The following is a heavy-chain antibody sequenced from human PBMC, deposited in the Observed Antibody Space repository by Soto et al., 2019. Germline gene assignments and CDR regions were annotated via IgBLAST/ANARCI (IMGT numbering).Heavy chain of an antibody. Sequence: WTWIRKPPGQGPEWIGCIYYRGTTNYNASFNSRVTISLDTSKNQFSLKLTSVTTADTAVYYCARGVGSPYHDHEFDYWGQGILVTVSS. CDR3: ARGVGSPYHDHEFDY. V-gene: IGHV4-59*01. D-gene: IGHD2-2*01. J-gene: IGHJ4*02. CDR2: IYYRGTT.